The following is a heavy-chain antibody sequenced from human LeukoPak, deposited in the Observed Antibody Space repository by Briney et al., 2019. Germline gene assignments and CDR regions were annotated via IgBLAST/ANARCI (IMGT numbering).Heavy chain of an antibody. V-gene: IGHV1-8*01. Sequence: ASVKVSCKASGYTFSNYDINWVRQATGQGLEWMGRINPNSGDTGYTQRFQGRVTMTRNTSTRTAYMELSSLRSEDTAVYYCAGASHSSAWYGAYYYYGMDVWGQGTTVTVSS. CDR1: GYTFSNYD. D-gene: IGHD6-19*01. CDR2: INPNSGDT. J-gene: IGHJ6*02. CDR3: AGASHSSAWYGAYYYYGMDV.